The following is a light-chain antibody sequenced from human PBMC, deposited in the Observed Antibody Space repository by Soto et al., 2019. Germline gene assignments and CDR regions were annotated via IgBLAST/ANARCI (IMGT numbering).Light chain of an antibody. CDR2: DAS. J-gene: IGKJ2*01. Sequence: DIQMTQFPSTLSASVGDRVTITCRASQTTNTWLAWYQQKPGTAPKLLIYDASSLEGGVPSRFSASGSGTEFTLTISSLQPDDLATYYCLQYISYPYTFGQGTKVEIK. CDR1: QTTNTW. CDR3: LQYISYPYT. V-gene: IGKV1-5*01.